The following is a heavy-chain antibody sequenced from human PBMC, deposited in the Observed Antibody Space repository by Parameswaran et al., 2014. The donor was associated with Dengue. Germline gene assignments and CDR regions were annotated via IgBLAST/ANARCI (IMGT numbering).Heavy chain of an antibody. D-gene: IGHD3-22*01. V-gene: IGHV5-10-1*01. J-gene: IGHJ4*02. Sequence: VRQMPGKGLEWMGRIDPSDSYTNYSPSFQGHVTISADKSISTAYLQWSSLKASDTAMYYCSVDYYDSSGYSKGGTWVSHDYWGQGTLVTVSS. CDR3: SVDYYDSSGYSKGGTWVSHDY. CDR2: IDPSDSYT.